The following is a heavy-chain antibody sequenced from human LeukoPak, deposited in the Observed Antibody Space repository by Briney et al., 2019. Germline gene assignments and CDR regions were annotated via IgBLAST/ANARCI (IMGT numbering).Heavy chain of an antibody. CDR3: AKDDDIMTGYYLDY. CDR1: GFTFSSYD. CDR2: ISYDGSNK. J-gene: IGHJ4*02. Sequence: GGSLRLSCAASGFTFSSYDMHWVRQAPGKGLEWVAVISYDGSNKYYAGSVKGRFTISRDNSKNTLYLQMNSLRAEDTAVYYCAKDDDIMTGYYLDYWGQGTLVTVSS. V-gene: IGHV3-30*18. D-gene: IGHD3-9*01.